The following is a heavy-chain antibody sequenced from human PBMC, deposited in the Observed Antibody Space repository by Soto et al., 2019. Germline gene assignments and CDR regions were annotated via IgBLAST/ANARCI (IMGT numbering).Heavy chain of an antibody. Sequence: PSETLSLTCTVSGGSMSSYYWTWIRQPPGKGLEWIGFIHYGGGTVYNPALRSRVTVTVETSKKQFSLNLSSVTAADTAVYYCARGLIRHYYDSSAYWDYWGQGTLVTVSS. CDR2: IHYGGGT. J-gene: IGHJ4*02. D-gene: IGHD3-22*01. V-gene: IGHV4-59*01. CDR3: ARGLIRHYYDSSAYWDY. CDR1: GGSMSSYY.